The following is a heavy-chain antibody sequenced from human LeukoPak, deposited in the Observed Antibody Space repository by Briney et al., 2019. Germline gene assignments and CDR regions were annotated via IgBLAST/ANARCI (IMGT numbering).Heavy chain of an antibody. D-gene: IGHD3-22*01. V-gene: IGHV3-66*01. Sequence: GWSLRLSCAASGFTFSNNNMNWVRRAPGRGLEWVSIIYGGGSTYYADSMEGRFTISRDNSKNTLYLQMNSLRAEDTAVYYCVRVGTSFYYDSSGSGSYFYYGMDVWGQGTTVTVSS. CDR2: IYGGGST. CDR1: GFTFSNNN. CDR3: VRVGTSFYYDSSGSGSYFYYGMDV. J-gene: IGHJ6*02.